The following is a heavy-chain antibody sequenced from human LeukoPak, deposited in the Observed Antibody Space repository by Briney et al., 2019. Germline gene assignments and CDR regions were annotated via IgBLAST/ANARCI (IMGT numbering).Heavy chain of an antibody. D-gene: IGHD3-3*01. J-gene: IGHJ4*02. Sequence: PGGSLRLSCAASGFTFSSYAMSWVRQAPGKGLEWVSAISGSGGSTYYADSVKGRLTISRDNSKNTLYLQMNSLRAEDTAVYYCAKDFVRRAPYYDFWSGNIFDYWGQGTLVTVSS. CDR3: AKDFVRRAPYYDFWSGNIFDY. CDR2: ISGSGGST. CDR1: GFTFSSYA. V-gene: IGHV3-23*01.